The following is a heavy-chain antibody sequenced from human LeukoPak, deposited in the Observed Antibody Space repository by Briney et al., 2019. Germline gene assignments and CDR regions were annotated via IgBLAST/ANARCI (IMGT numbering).Heavy chain of an antibody. CDR2: IYYSGST. D-gene: IGHD4-17*01. J-gene: IGHJ4*02. CDR1: GGSFSGYY. Sequence: SETLSLTCAVYGGSFSGYYWSWIRQPPGKGLEWIGYIYYSGSTNYNPSLESRVTISVDTSKNQFSLKLSSVTAADTAVYYCARENDYGDYGDNFDYWGQGTLVTVSS. CDR3: ARENDYGDYGDNFDY. V-gene: IGHV4-59*01.